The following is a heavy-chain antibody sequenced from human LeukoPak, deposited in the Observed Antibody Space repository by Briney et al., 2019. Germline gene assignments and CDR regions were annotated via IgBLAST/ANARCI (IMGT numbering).Heavy chain of an antibody. CDR1: GFTFSDYH. J-gene: IGHJ3*01. Sequence: GGSLRLSCAASGFTFSDYHMSWIRQAPGKGLEWVSYISSTSDYTNYADSVKGRFTVSRDNAKNSLYLQMNSLRDDDTAVYYCARGGTGYTRNYALDVWGHGTMVTVSS. CDR2: ISSTSDYT. CDR3: ARGGTGYTRNYALDV. D-gene: IGHD3/OR15-3a*01. V-gene: IGHV3-11*06.